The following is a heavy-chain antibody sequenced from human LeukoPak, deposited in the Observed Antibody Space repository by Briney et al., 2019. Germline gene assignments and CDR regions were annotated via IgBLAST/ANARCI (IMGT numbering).Heavy chain of an antibody. Sequence: GGSLRLSCAASGFTFDDYGMSWVRQAPGKGLEWVSGINWNGGSTGYADSVKGQFTISRDNAKNSLYLQMNSLRAEDTALYYCARFSYSGYELYYYYYYMDVWGKGTTVTVSS. CDR3: ARFSYSGYELYYYYYYMDV. D-gene: IGHD5-12*01. J-gene: IGHJ6*03. CDR1: GFTFDDYG. V-gene: IGHV3-20*04. CDR2: INWNGGST.